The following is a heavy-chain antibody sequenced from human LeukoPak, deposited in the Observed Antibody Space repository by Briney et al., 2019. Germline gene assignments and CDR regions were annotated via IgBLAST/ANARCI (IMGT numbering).Heavy chain of an antibody. CDR3: ARDPLYYYDSSGSLP. CDR1: GFTFSVYG. Sequence: GGSLRLSCAASGFTFSVYGMSWVRQAPGKGLEWVANIKQDGSEKYYVDSVKGRFTISRDNAKNSLYLQMNSLRAEDTAVYYCARDPLYYYDSSGSLPWGQGTLVTVSS. V-gene: IGHV3-7*01. CDR2: IKQDGSEK. D-gene: IGHD3-22*01. J-gene: IGHJ5*02.